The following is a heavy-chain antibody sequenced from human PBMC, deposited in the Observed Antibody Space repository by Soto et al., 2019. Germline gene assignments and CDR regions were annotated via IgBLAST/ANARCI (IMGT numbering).Heavy chain of an antibody. V-gene: IGHV4-39*01. Sequence: QLQRQESGPGLLRPSETLSLTCTVSGGCISSSNCYWGWIRQPPGKGLEWIGSIYYSGSTYYNSSLKSRVTISVDTSRNQFSLKLTSVTAADTAVYYCATLPHYGDPKAGFWGQGTLVTVSS. CDR3: ATLPHYGDPKAGF. D-gene: IGHD4-17*01. CDR2: IYYSGST. J-gene: IGHJ4*02. CDR1: GGCISSSNCY.